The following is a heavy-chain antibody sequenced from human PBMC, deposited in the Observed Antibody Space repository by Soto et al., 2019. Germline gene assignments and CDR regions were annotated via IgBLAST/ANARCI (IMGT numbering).Heavy chain of an antibody. CDR1: GGSFSGYY. CDR2: INHSGST. V-gene: IGHV4-34*01. Sequence: SETLSLTCAVYGGSFSGYYWSWIRQPPGKGLEWIGEINHSGSTNYNPSLKSRVTISVDTSKNQFSLKLSSVTAADTAVYYCARSYSSSWSPVDYWGQGTLVTVSS. CDR3: ARSYSSSWSPVDY. J-gene: IGHJ4*02. D-gene: IGHD6-13*01.